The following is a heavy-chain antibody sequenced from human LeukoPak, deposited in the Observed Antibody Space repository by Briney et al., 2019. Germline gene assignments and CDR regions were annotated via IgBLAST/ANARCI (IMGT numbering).Heavy chain of an antibody. CDR1: GGSFSGYY. D-gene: IGHD2-15*01. CDR2: INHSGST. Sequence: SETLSLTCAVYGGSFSGYYWSWIRQPPGKGLEWIGEINHSGSTNYNPSLKSRVTISVDTSKNQFSLKLSSVTAADTAVYYCARVPTRYCSGGSCYGGRYYYYYMDVWGKGTTVTVSS. V-gene: IGHV4-34*01. CDR3: ARVPTRYCSGGSCYGGRYYYYYMDV. J-gene: IGHJ6*03.